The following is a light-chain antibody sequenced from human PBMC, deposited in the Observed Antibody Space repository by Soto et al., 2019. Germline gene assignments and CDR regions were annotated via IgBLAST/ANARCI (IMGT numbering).Light chain of an antibody. V-gene: IGKV1-5*01. J-gene: IGKJ3*01. Sequence: DIQMTQSPSTLSGSVGDRVTITCRASQSISSWLAWYQQKPGKAPKLLIYDASSLESGVPSRFSGSGSGTEFTLTISSLQPDDFATYYCQQSYSTLFTFGPGTKVDIK. CDR3: QQSYSTLFT. CDR2: DAS. CDR1: QSISSW.